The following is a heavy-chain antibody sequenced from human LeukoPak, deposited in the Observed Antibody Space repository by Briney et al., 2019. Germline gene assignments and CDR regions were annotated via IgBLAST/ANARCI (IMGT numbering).Heavy chain of an antibody. J-gene: IGHJ4*02. CDR1: GGSISSGGYS. V-gene: IGHV4-30-2*01. CDR2: IYHSGST. D-gene: IGHD4-17*01. CDR3: ARVTTVTHPIDY. Sequence: SETLSLTCAVSGGSISSGGYSWSWIRQPPGKGLEWIGYIYHSGSTYYNPSLKSRVTISVDTSKNQFSLKLSSVTAADTAVYYCARVTTVTHPIDYWGQGTLVTVSS.